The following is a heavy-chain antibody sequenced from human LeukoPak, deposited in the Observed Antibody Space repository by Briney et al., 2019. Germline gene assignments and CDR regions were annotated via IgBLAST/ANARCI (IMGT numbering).Heavy chain of an antibody. V-gene: IGHV1-8*01. CDR3: ARGVSVPGSLNWFDP. CDR1: GYTFTSRD. Sequence: GASVKVSCKTSGYTFTSRDLIWVRQAPGQGLEWMGWMNPQSGNTGYAQKFQGRVTMTRHTSINTAYMELSSLGPEDTAVYYCARGVSVPGSLNWFDPWGQGTLVTVSS. J-gene: IGHJ5*02. CDR2: MNPQSGNT. D-gene: IGHD6-19*01.